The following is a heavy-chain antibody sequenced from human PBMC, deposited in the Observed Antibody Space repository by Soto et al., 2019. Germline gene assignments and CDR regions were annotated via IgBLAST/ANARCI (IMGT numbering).Heavy chain of an antibody. D-gene: IGHD2-2*01. J-gene: IGHJ5*02. Sequence: QVQLQESGPGLVKPSETLSLTCTVSGGSISSYYWSWIRQPPGKGLEWIGYIYYSGSTNYNPPLKSRVTISVDTSKNQFSLKLSSVTAADTAVYYCAAMPSQRWFDPWGQGTLVTVSS. V-gene: IGHV4-59*01. CDR3: AAMPSQRWFDP. CDR2: IYYSGST. CDR1: GGSISSYY.